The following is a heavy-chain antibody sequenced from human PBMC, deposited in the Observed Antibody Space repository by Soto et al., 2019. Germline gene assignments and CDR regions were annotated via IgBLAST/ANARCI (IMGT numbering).Heavy chain of an antibody. D-gene: IGHD3-22*01. CDR1: GYTFTSYG. Sequence: GASVKVSCKASGYTFTSYGISWVRQAPGQGLEWMGWISAYNGNTNYAQKLQGRVTMTTDTSTSTAYMELRSLRSDDTAVYYCARNHAGGYYDSSGYCFDYWGQGTLVTVS. J-gene: IGHJ4*02. CDR2: ISAYNGNT. V-gene: IGHV1-18*01. CDR3: ARNHAGGYYDSSGYCFDY.